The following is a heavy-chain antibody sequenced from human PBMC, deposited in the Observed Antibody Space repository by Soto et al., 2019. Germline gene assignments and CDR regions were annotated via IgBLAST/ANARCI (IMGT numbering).Heavy chain of an antibody. CDR3: ARDYKKNLDIVVVPAAMWGPWFDP. J-gene: IGHJ5*02. CDR1: GYTFTSYG. D-gene: IGHD2-2*01. CDR2: ISAYNGNT. V-gene: IGHV1-18*01. Sequence: QVQLVQSGAEVKKPGASVKVSCKASGYTFTSYGISWVRQAPGQGLEWMGWISAYNGNTNYAQKLQGRVTMTTDTSTSTAYMEVRSLRSDDTAVYYCARDYKKNLDIVVVPAAMWGPWFDPLGQGTLVTVSS.